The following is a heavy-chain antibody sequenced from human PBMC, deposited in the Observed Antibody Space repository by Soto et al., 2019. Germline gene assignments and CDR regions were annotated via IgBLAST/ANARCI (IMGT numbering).Heavy chain of an antibody. Sequence: GGSLRLSCAASGFTFSSYAMSWVRQAPGKGLEWVSAISGSGGSTYYADSVKGRFTISRDNSKNTLYLQMNSLRAEDTAVYYCAKAMGKFEVAARFDPWGQGTLVTVSS. J-gene: IGHJ5*02. CDR1: GFTFSSYA. V-gene: IGHV3-23*01. D-gene: IGHD6-6*01. CDR3: AKAMGKFEVAARFDP. CDR2: ISGSGGST.